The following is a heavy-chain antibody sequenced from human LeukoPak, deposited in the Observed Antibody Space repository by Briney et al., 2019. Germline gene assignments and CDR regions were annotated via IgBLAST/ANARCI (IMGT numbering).Heavy chain of an antibody. CDR3: ARGLQSWGSPHWYFDL. CDR1: GGSISSSNYY. CDR2: IYYSGST. V-gene: IGHV4-39*07. J-gene: IGHJ2*01. D-gene: IGHD7-27*01. Sequence: SETLSLTCTVSGGSISSSNYYWGWIRQSPGKGLEWIGTIYYSGSTYYNPSLKSRVTISVDTSKNQFSLKLSSVTAADTAVYYCARGLQSWGSPHWYFDLWGRGTLVTVSS.